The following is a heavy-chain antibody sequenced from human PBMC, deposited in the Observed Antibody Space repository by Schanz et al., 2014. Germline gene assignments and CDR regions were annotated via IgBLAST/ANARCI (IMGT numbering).Heavy chain of an antibody. Sequence: QVQLVESGGGVVQPGRSLRLSCAAYGFTLSSYAMHWVRQAPGKGLEWVAVIWYDENNKYYADSVKGRFTMSRDNSKNTVYLQMNSLRAEDAAVYYCARANYRRKINFDYWGRGTLXTVSS. CDR3: ARANYRRKINFDY. D-gene: IGHD3-10*01. CDR1: GFTLSSYA. CDR2: IWYDENNK. J-gene: IGHJ4*02. V-gene: IGHV3-33*08.